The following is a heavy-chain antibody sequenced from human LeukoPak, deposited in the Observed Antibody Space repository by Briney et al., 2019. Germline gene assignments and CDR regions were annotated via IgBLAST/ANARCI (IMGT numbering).Heavy chain of an antibody. D-gene: IGHD5-24*01. V-gene: IGHV4-59*01. Sequence: PSETLSLTCTVSGGSISSNYWSWIRQPPGKGLEWIGYIYYSGSTNFNPSLESRVTISVDTSKNQSSLKLSSVTAADTAVYYCARANPYPKRWLRTSVGGQFDYWGQGTLVTVSS. CDR2: IYYSGST. J-gene: IGHJ4*02. CDR1: GGSISSNY. CDR3: ARANPYPKRWLRTSVGGQFDY.